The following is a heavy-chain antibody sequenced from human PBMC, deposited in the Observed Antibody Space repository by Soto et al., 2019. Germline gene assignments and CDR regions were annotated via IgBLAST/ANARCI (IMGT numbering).Heavy chain of an antibody. J-gene: IGHJ6*02. Sequence: GASVKVSCKASGGTFSSYAISWVRQAPGQGLEWMGGIIPIFGTANYAQKFQGRVTITADKSMSTAYMELSSLRSEDTAVYYCAGSMVATIGIYYYYGMDVWGQGTTVTVSS. V-gene: IGHV1-69*06. CDR1: GGTFSSYA. CDR2: IIPIFGTA. CDR3: AGSMVATIGIYYYYGMDV. D-gene: IGHD5-12*01.